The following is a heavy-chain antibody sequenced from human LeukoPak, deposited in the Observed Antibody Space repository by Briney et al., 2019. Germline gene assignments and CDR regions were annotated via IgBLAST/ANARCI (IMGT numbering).Heavy chain of an antibody. CDR2: INHSGST. J-gene: IGHJ5*02. Sequence: SETLSLTCAVYGGSSSGYYWSWIRQPPGKGLEWIGEINHSGSTNYNPSLKSRVTISVDTSKNQFSLKLSSVTAADTAVYYCARGADMRYFDWLLPEVLWFDPWGQGTLVTVSS. CDR1: GGSSSGYY. D-gene: IGHD3-9*01. V-gene: IGHV4-34*01. CDR3: ARGADMRYFDWLLPEVLWFDP.